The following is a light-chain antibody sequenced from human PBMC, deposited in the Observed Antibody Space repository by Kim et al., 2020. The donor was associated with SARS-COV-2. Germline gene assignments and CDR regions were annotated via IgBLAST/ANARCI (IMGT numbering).Light chain of an antibody. CDR1: QTISSY. Sequence: ASVGERVTITCQSSQTISSYLNWYQQKPGKVPELLIHAASILQSGVPSRFSGSGSGTDFTLTISSLQPEDFATYYCQQSYTIPLTFGGGTKVDIK. J-gene: IGKJ4*01. CDR2: AAS. V-gene: IGKV1-39*01. CDR3: QQSYTIPLT.